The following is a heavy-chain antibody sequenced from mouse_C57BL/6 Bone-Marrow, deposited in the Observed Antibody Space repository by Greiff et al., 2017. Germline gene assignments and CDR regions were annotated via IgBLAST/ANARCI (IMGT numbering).Heavy chain of an antibody. D-gene: IGHD1-1*01. CDR1: GFTFSSYG. J-gene: IGHJ1*03. Sequence: EVQRVESGGDLVKPGGSLKLSCAASGFTFSSYGMSWVRQTPDKRLEWVATISSGGSYTYYPDSVKGRFTISRDNAKNTLYLQMSSLKSEDTAMYYCARRSVVATDFDVWGTGTTVTVSS. V-gene: IGHV5-6*01. CDR3: ARRSVVATDFDV. CDR2: ISSGGSYT.